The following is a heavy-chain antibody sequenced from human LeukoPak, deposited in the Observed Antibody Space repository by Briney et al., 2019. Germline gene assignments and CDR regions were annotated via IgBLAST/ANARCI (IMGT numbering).Heavy chain of an antibody. CDR2: IHYSGST. V-gene: IGHV4-59*08. Sequence: SETLSLTCTVSGGSISGFHWSWIRQPPGKGLEWIGYIHYSGSTDYNPSLKSRVNISVDTSKNQFSLKLSSVTAADTAVYYCTRHLDYYGSGSYEYWGQGTLVTVSS. J-gene: IGHJ4*02. CDR3: TRHLDYYGSGSYEY. D-gene: IGHD3-10*01. CDR1: GGSISGFH.